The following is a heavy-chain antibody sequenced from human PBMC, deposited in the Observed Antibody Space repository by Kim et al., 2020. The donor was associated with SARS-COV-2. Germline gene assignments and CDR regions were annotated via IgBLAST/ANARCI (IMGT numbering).Heavy chain of an antibody. D-gene: IGHD3-22*01. CDR2: FYPGASDT. V-gene: IGHV5-51*01. Sequence: GESLKISCKGSGYSFTTYWIGWVRQMPGKGLEWMGIFYPGASDTRYSPYFQGQVTISADKSISTAYLQWSSLKASDTAMYYCAIQPYYYDSSGAEYFHHWGQGTLVTVSS. CDR3: AIQPYYYDSSGAEYFHH. CDR1: GYSFTTYW. J-gene: IGHJ1*01.